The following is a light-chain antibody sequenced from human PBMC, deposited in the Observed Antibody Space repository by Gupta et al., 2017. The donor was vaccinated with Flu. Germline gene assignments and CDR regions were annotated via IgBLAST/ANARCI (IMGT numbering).Light chain of an antibody. CDR1: SSDVGAFDY. CDR3: NSYATSNTYV. Sequence: QSALTQPASVSGSPGQSITISCTGTSSDVGAFDYVSWYQQHPGKAPKLLIYDVKNRPAGVSDRFSGTKSGNTASLSISGLQAEDEADYFCNSYATSNTYVFGTGTTVTVL. J-gene: IGLJ1*01. CDR2: DVK. V-gene: IGLV2-14*01.